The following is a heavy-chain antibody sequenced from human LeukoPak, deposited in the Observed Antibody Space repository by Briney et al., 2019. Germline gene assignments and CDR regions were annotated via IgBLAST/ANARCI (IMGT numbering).Heavy chain of an antibody. CDR3: VAYGSGSYYHNFDY. D-gene: IGHD3-10*01. CDR2: IYYSGST. Sequence: SETLSLTRTVSGGSVSSGSYYWSWIRQPPGKGLEWIGYIYYSGSTNYNPSLKSRVTISVDTSKNQFSLKLSSVTAADTAVYYCVAYGSGSYYHNFDYWGQGTLVTVSS. CDR1: GGSVSSGSYY. V-gene: IGHV4-61*01. J-gene: IGHJ4*02.